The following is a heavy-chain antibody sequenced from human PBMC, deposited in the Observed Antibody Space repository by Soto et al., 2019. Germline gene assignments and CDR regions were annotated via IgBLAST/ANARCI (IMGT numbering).Heavy chain of an antibody. V-gene: IGHV4-59*12. D-gene: IGHD3-22*01. CDR1: CPFINNYN. CDR3: AGRGDYHNGGMDV. J-gene: IGHJ6*02. CDR2: ISYSGST. Sequence: PSATLSLTCTSLCPFINNYNWCLLRPPPEEGLGWIGHISYSGSTNYNPSLKSRVTITVDTSKNQVSLKLSSVTAADTAVYYCAGRGDYHNGGMDVWGQGTTVTV.